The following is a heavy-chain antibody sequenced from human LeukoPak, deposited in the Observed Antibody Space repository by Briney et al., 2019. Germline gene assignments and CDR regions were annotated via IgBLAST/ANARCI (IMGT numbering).Heavy chain of an antibody. CDR2: ISSSSSTI. J-gene: IGHJ4*02. V-gene: IGHV3-11*04. D-gene: IGHD3-22*01. CDR3: ARDWDSSGYYVVY. Sequence: GGSLRLSCAASGFTFSDYYMSWIRQAPGKGLEWVSYISSSSSTIYYADSVKGRFTISRDNAKNSLYLQMNSLRDEDTAVYYCARDWDSSGYYVVYWGQGTLVTVSS. CDR1: GFTFSDYY.